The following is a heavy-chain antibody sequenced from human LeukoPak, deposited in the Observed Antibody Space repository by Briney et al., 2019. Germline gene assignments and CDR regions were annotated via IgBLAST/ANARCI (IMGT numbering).Heavy chain of an antibody. CDR3: ARGAPTTRIGAGRFDY. CDR1: GYSLTNYY. Sequence: GASVKVSCKAFGYSLTNYYVHWVRQAPGQGLEWMGEINPSDGSTSYAQKFQGRITVTRDTYTNTVYMDLSSLRSEDTATYYCARGAPTTRIGAGRFDYWGQGSLLTVAP. J-gene: IGHJ4*02. D-gene: IGHD5-12*01. CDR2: INPSDGST. V-gene: IGHV1-46*01.